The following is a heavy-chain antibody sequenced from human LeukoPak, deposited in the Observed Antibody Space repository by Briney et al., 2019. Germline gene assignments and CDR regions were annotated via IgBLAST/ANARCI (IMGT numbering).Heavy chain of an antibody. Sequence: GESLQISCKGSGSRFTSYWIGRVRQVPGKGLEGMGLIYPDDSDTRYSPSFQGQVTISADKSISTAYLQWSSLKASDTAMYYCAIGGDSTTSCYRCFDYWGQGTLATVSS. CDR3: AIGGDSTTSCYRCFDY. J-gene: IGHJ4*02. V-gene: IGHV5-51*01. CDR2: IYPDDSDT. D-gene: IGHD2-2*02. CDR1: GSRFTSYW.